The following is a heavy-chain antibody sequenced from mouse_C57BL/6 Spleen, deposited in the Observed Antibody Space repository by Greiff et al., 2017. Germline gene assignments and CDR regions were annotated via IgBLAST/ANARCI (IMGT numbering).Heavy chain of an antibody. CDR1: GFTFYTYA. V-gene: IGHV10-3*01. D-gene: IGHD1-1*01. CDR2: IRSKSSNYAT. CDR3: VRDYYGSSYWYFDV. Sequence: EVKVVESGGGLVQPKGSLKLSCAASGFTFYTYAMHWVRQAPGKGLEWVARIRSKSSNYATYYADSVKDRFTISRDDSQSMLYLQMNNLKTEDTAMYYCVRDYYGSSYWYFDVWGTGTTVTVSS. J-gene: IGHJ1*03.